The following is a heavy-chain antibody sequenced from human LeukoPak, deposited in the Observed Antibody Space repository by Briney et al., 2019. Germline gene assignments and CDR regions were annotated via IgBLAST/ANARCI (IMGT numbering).Heavy chain of an antibody. CDR3: VRDRTKYCSSTSCPLDY. CDR2: INPYSGGT. Sequence: GASVKVSCKASGYTFTSYYMHWVRQAPGQGLEWMGWINPYSGGTNYAQKFQGRVTMTRDTSISTAYMELSRLRSDDTAVYYCVRDRTKYCSSTSCPLDYWGQGTLVTVSS. J-gene: IGHJ4*02. CDR1: GYTFTSYY. D-gene: IGHD2-2*01. V-gene: IGHV1-2*02.